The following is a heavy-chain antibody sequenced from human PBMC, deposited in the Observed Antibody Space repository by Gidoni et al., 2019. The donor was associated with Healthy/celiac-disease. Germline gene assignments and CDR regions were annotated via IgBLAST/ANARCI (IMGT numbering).Heavy chain of an antibody. CDR2: IRSKANSYAT. CDR1: GFTFSGSA. V-gene: IGHV3-73*02. Sequence: EVQLVESGGGLVQPGGSLKLSCAASGFTFSGSAMHWVRQASGKGLEWVGRIRSKANSYATAYAASVKGRFTISRDDSKNTAYLQMNSLKTEDTAVYYCTRLALSSGYGMDVWGQGTTVTVSS. D-gene: IGHD3-22*01. J-gene: IGHJ6*02. CDR3: TRLALSSGYGMDV.